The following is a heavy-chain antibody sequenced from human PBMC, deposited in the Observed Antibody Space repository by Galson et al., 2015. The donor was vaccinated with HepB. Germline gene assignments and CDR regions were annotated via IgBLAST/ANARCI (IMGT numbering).Heavy chain of an antibody. D-gene: IGHD6-13*01. V-gene: IGHV1-18*04. J-gene: IGHJ6*03. Sequence: SVKVSCKVSGYTFTTYGMSWVRQAPGQGLEWMGWISTYSGDTNYAQKFQGRVTITADKSTSTAYMELSSLRSEDAAVYYCARAVAAAGKGGDVWGKGTTVTVSS. CDR2: ISTYSGDT. CDR3: ARAVAAAGKGGDV. CDR1: GYTFTTYG.